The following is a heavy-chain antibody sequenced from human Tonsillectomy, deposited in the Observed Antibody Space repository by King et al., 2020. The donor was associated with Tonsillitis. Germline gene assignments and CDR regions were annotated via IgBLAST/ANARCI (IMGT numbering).Heavy chain of an antibody. Sequence: QLVQSGAEVKKPGSSVKVSCKASGGTFSSFAVSWVRQAPGQGLEWMGGAIPIFSTANYAQKFQARVTITADKSTSTAYMDLSSLRSEDTAVYYCAMGPYYFDYWGQGTLVTVSS. CDR3: AMGPYYFDY. V-gene: IGHV1-69*06. J-gene: IGHJ4*02. CDR1: GGTFSSFA. CDR2: AIPIFSTA. D-gene: IGHD3-16*01.